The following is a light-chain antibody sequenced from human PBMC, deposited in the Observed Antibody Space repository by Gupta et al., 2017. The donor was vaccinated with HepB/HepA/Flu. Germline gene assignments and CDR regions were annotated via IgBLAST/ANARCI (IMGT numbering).Light chain of an antibody. V-gene: IGKV3-20*01. J-gene: IGKJ2*01. CDR1: HSVSTAY. CDR3: QQYDGSSFT. Sequence: FVLTQSPGTLSLSQGERATLSCRASHSVSTAYLAWYQQKPGQAPRLLIHSASSRATGVPNRFSGSGSGTDFTLTINRLEPEDFAVYYCQQYDGSSFTFGQGTKLDIK. CDR2: SAS.